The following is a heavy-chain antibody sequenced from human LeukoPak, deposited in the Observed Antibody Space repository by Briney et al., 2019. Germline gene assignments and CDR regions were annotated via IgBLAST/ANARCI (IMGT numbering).Heavy chain of an antibody. CDR3: ARDGDCPILSGGGCRTWDNGGQRWLQFMYYFDY. CDR2: IRYDGSNK. D-gene: IGHD5-24*01. Sequence: PGGSLRLSCAASGFTFSSYGMHWVRQAPGKGLEWVAFIRYDGSNKYYADSVKGRFTISRDNSKNTLYLQMNSLRAEDTAVYYCARDGDCPILSGGGCRTWDNGGQRWLQFMYYFDYWGQGTLVTVSS. V-gene: IGHV3-30*02. J-gene: IGHJ4*02. CDR1: GFTFSSYG.